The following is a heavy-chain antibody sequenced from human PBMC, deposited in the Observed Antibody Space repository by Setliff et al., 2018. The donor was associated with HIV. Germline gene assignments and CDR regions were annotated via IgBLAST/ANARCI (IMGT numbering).Heavy chain of an antibody. CDR2: SSAYNDNT. Sequence: GASVKGSCKASGYTFTSYGISWVRQAPGQGLEWMGWSSAYNDNTNYAQKLQGRVTMTTDTSTSTAYMELRSLRSDDAAVYYCARVGVRGVTFIAEYFQHWGQGTLVTVSS. D-gene: IGHD3-10*01. CDR1: GYTFTSYG. CDR3: ARVGVRGVTFIAEYFQH. J-gene: IGHJ1*01. V-gene: IGHV1-18*01.